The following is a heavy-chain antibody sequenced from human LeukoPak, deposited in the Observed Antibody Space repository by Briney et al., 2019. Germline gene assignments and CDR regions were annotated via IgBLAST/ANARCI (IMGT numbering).Heavy chain of an antibody. V-gene: IGHV3-23*01. CDR1: GFTLSDYA. Sequence: GGSLRLSCAASGFTLSDYAMGWVRQAPGKGLDWVSTISSYGGSTYYADSVKGRFTISRDNSKNTLYLQMNSLRAEDTAVYFCAKDSPSVTATPHDYWGQGALVTVSS. D-gene: IGHD2-21*02. J-gene: IGHJ4*02. CDR3: AKDSPSVTATPHDY. CDR2: ISSYGGST.